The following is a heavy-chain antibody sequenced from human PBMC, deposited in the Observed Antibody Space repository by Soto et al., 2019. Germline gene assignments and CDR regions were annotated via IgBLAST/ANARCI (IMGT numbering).Heavy chain of an antibody. CDR2: IIPILGIA. CDR1: GGTFSSYT. D-gene: IGHD4-4*01. J-gene: IGHJ6*03. CDR3: ASTTTVASETNMDV. Sequence: QVQLVQSGAEVKKPGSSVKVSCKASGGTFSSYTISWVRQAPGQGLEWMGRIIPILGIANYAQKFQGRVTIAADKSTSIAYIVLSSLRSKNTAVYYCASTTTVASETNMDVWGKGTTVTVSS. V-gene: IGHV1-69*02.